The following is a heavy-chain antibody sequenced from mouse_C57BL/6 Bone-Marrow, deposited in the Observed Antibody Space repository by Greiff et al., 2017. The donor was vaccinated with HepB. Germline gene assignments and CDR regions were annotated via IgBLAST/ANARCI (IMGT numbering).Heavy chain of an antibody. CDR3: TSYYDYDENWFAY. J-gene: IGHJ3*01. CDR1: GYTFTSYW. Sequence: EVMLVESGTVLARPGASVKMSCKTSGYTFTSYWMHWVKQRPGQGLEWIGAIYPGNSDTSYNQKFKGKAKLTAVTSASTAYMELSSLTNEDSAVYYCTSYYDYDENWFAYWGQGTLVTVSA. CDR2: IYPGNSDT. D-gene: IGHD2-4*01. V-gene: IGHV1-5*01.